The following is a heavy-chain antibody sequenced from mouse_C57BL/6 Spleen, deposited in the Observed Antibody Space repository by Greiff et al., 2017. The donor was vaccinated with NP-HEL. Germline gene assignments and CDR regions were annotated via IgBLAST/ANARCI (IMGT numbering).Heavy chain of an antibody. Sequence: VQLQQSGAELVRPGASVTLSCKASGYTFTDYEMHWVKQTPVHGLEWIGAIDPETGGTAYNQKFKGKAILTADKSSSTAYRELRSLTSEDAAVYYCTKGGYDCYGAWFAYWGQGTLVTVAA. CDR2: IDPETGGT. CDR3: TKGGYDCYGAWFAY. CDR1: GYTFTDYE. V-gene: IGHV1-15*01. D-gene: IGHD2-4*01. J-gene: IGHJ3*01.